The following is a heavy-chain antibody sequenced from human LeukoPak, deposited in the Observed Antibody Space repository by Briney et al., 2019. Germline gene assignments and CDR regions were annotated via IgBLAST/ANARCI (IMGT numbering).Heavy chain of an antibody. D-gene: IGHD1-20*01. CDR2: MIPIFGTA. V-gene: IGHV1-69*05. Sequence: GSSVKLSCKASGGTFSSYAISWLRQAPGQGLEWMGGMIPIFGTANYAQRFQGRVTITTDESTSTAYMELSSLRSEDTAVYYCARGREGHNWNGYSYIDYWGQGTLVTVSS. J-gene: IGHJ4*02. CDR3: ARGREGHNWNGYSYIDY. CDR1: GGTFSSYA.